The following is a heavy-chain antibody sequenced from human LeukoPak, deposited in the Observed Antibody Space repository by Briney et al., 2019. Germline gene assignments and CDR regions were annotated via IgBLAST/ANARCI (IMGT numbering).Heavy chain of an antibody. CDR2: IHTTGST. Sequence: SETLSLTCSVSVGFTTYDYWNWIRQPAGKAPEWIGRIHTTGSTNYNPSRKSRLTMSLDKSKNQFSLKVTSMTAADTALYYCARGGGNRHFDSWGQGILVTVSS. J-gene: IGHJ4*02. D-gene: IGHD4-23*01. CDR3: ARGGGNRHFDS. CDR1: VGFTTYDY. V-gene: IGHV4-4*07.